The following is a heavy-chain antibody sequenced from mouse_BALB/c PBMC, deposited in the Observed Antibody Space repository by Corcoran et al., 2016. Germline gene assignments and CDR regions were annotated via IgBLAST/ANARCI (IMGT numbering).Heavy chain of an antibody. J-gene: IGHJ1*01. V-gene: IGHV1-18*01. CDR2: INPNNGGT. CDR3: ASPLYYYGSSYPSYWYFDV. Sequence: EVQLQKSGPEQVKTGASVKISCKTSGYTFTEYTMPWVKQSHGKSLEWIGGINPNNGGTSYNQKFKGMATWTVDKSSSTAYMELRSLTSEDSAVYYCASPLYYYGSSYPSYWYFDVCGAGTTVTVSS. D-gene: IGHD1-1*01. CDR1: GYTFTEYT.